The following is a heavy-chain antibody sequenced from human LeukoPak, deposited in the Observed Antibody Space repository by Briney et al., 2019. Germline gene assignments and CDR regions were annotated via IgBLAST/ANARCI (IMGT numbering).Heavy chain of an antibody. CDR3: AREILTGYAFDI. Sequence: PGGSLRLSCAASGXTFSTYAMHWVRQAPGKGLEWVAFISYDGTNKYCADSVKGRFTISRDNSKNTLYLQMNSLRAEDTALYYCAREILTGYAFDIWGQGTMVTVSS. CDR2: ISYDGTNK. CDR1: GXTFSTYA. D-gene: IGHD7-27*01. J-gene: IGHJ3*02. V-gene: IGHV3-30-3*01.